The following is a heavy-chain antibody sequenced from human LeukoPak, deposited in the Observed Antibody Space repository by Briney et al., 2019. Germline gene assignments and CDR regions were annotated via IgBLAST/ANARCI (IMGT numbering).Heavy chain of an antibody. D-gene: IGHD2-2*01. Sequence: SETLSLTCTVSGGSISSYYWSWIRQPAGKGLEWIGRIYTSGSTNYNPSLKSRVTMSIDTSKNQFSLKLSSVTAADTAVYYCARFVVVPAASRGFWFDPWGQGTLVTVSS. J-gene: IGHJ5*02. CDR3: ARFVVVPAASRGFWFDP. V-gene: IGHV4-4*07. CDR1: GGSISSYY. CDR2: IYTSGST.